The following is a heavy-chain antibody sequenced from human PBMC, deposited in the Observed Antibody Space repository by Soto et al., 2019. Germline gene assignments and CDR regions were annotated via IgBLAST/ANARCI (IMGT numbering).Heavy chain of an antibody. J-gene: IGHJ5*02. D-gene: IGHD2-21*02. Sequence: QLQLQESGPGLVKPSETLSLTCSVSGGSISSSSYFWGWIRQPPGKGLEWIGSIYYSGSTYYNPSLKRRVTVSVDTSKNQFSRKLSSVTAADTAVYYCARHPSDFWFDPWGQGTLVTVSS. CDR2: IYYSGST. V-gene: IGHV4-39*01. CDR1: GGSISSSSYF. CDR3: ARHPSDFWFDP.